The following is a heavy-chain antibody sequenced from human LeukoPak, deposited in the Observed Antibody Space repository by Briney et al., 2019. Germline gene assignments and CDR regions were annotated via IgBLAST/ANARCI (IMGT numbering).Heavy chain of an antibody. CDR2: IYYGGST. D-gene: IGHD2-2*01. J-gene: IGHJ5*02. Sequence: PSETLSLTCTVSGGSISNSDYYWGWIRQPPGKGLEWIGSIYYGGSTYYNPSLKSRVTISVDTSMNQFSLKLSSVTAADTAVYYCARGGYQLPDNWFDPWGQGTLVTVSS. CDR3: ARGGYQLPDNWFDP. V-gene: IGHV4-39*01. CDR1: GGSISNSDYY.